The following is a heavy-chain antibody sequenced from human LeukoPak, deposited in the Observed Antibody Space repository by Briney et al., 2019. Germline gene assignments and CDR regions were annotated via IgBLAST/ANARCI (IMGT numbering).Heavy chain of an antibody. D-gene: IGHD3-10*01. CDR1: RFTFSSHE. Sequence: GGSLRLSCAASRFTFSSHEMNWVRQAPGKGLEWVSYISSRGSSIFYADSVKGRFTISRDNAKNSLYLQMNSLRAEDTAVYYCASYGSVSSFEYWGQGTLVTVSS. V-gene: IGHV3-48*03. J-gene: IGHJ4*02. CDR3: ASYGSVSSFEY. CDR2: ISSRGSSI.